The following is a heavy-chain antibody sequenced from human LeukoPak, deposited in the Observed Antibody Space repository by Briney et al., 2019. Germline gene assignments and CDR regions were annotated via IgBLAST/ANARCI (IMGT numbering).Heavy chain of an antibody. Sequence: ASVKVSCKTSGYTFTGYFMHWVRQAPGQGLEWMGWINPNSGGTNYAQKFQGRVTMTRDTSISTAYMELSRLRSDDTAVYYCARGYYYGSGSPDYWGQGTLVTVSS. J-gene: IGHJ4*02. D-gene: IGHD3-10*01. CDR2: INPNSGGT. V-gene: IGHV1-2*02. CDR3: ARGYYYGSGSPDY. CDR1: GYTFTGYF.